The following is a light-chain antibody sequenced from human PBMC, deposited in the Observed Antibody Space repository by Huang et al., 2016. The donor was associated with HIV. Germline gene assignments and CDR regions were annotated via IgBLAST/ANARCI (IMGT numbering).Light chain of an antibody. CDR2: DAS. CDR3: QQYNNWPRES. CDR1: QSVSNK. Sequence: IVMTQSPATMSVSPGQRVTLSCRASQSVSNKVACYQQQPGQAPRLLIYDASKRAINTPARFSGSGSGTEFTLTINSLQSEDFAVYHCQQYNNWPRESFGQGTKLEIK. V-gene: IGKV3-15*01. J-gene: IGKJ2*03.